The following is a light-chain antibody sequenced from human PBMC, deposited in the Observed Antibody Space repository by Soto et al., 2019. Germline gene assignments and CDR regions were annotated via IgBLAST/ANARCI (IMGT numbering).Light chain of an antibody. V-gene: IGLV2-14*01. Sequence: QSVLTQPASVSGSLGQSITISCTGTNSDVVAYNYVSWFRQYPGTAPKLVIYDVSNRPSGVSGRFSGSKSGNAASLTISGLQSEDEADYYCTSYTTSSTLRYVFGTGTKVTVL. CDR3: TSYTTSSTLRYV. CDR2: DVS. CDR1: NSDVVAYNY. J-gene: IGLJ1*01.